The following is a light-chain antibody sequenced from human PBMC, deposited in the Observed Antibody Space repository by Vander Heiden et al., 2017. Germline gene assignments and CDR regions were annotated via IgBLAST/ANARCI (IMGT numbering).Light chain of an antibody. CDR2: AAS. V-gene: IGKV1-39*01. CDR3: QQSYSTPFT. CDR1: QSISSY. J-gene: IGKJ3*01. Sequence: DIQMTPSPSSLSASVGDRVTITCRASQSISSYLDWYQQKPGKAPKLLIYAASSLQSGVPSRFSGSGSGTDFTLTISSLQPEDFATYYCQQSYSTPFTFGHGTKVDIK.